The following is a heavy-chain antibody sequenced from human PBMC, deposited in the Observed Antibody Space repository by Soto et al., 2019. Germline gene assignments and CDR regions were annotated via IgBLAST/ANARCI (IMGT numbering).Heavy chain of an antibody. Sequence: GASVKVSCKASGGTFSSYTISWVRQAPGQGLEWMGGIIPILGTANYAQKFQGRVTITADESTSTAYMELSSLRSEDTAVYYCARDLLVAAAGYYYFDYWGQGTLVTVSS. D-gene: IGHD6-13*01. V-gene: IGHV1-69*13. J-gene: IGHJ4*02. CDR2: IIPILGTA. CDR1: GGTFSSYT. CDR3: ARDLLVAAAGYYYFDY.